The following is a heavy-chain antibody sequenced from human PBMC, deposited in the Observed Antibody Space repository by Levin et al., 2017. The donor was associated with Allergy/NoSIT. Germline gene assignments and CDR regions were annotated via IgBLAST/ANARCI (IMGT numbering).Heavy chain of an antibody. J-gene: IGHJ4*02. CDR3: AKGLNWGSPNTFDY. CDR2: INWNRDKI. D-gene: IGHD7-27*01. CDR1: GFTFGDYA. V-gene: IGHV3-9*01. Sequence: SCAASGFTFGDYAMHWVRQAPGKGLEWVSGINWNRDKIGYADSVRARFTISRDNAKYSLYLQMNSLGPEDTALYYCAKGLNWGSPNTFDYWGQGTLVTVSS.